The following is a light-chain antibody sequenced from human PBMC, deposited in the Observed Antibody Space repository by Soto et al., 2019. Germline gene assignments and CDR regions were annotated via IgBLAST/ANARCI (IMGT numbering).Light chain of an antibody. CDR1: QRVSSY. CDR3: QQRSNWPLALT. Sequence: EIVLTQSPATLSLSPGERATLSCRASQRVSSYLAWYQQKPGQAPRLLIYDASNRATGIPARFSGSGSGTGFTLTISSLEPEDFAVYYCQQRSNWPLALTFGGGTKVEI. V-gene: IGKV3-11*01. J-gene: IGKJ4*01. CDR2: DAS.